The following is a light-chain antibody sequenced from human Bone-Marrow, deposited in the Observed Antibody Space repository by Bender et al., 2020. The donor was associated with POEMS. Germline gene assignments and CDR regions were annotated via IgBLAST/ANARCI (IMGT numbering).Light chain of an antibody. CDR1: SSDVGGYDY. Sequence: QSALTQPASVSGSPGQSIIISCIGSSSDVGGYDYVSWYQQRPGKAPKLIMYDVSSRPSGISFRFSGSKSGNTASLTISGLQVEDEADYYCSSYTSGSTLVIFGGGTKLTVL. J-gene: IGLJ2*01. CDR3: SSYTSGSTLVI. CDR2: DVS. V-gene: IGLV2-14*03.